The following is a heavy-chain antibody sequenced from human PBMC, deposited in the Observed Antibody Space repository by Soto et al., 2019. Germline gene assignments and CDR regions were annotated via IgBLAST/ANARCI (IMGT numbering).Heavy chain of an antibody. Sequence: GGSLRLSCAASGFTFSSYAMSWVRQAPGKGLEWVSAISGSGGSTYYADSVRGRFTISRDNSNNTLYLQINSLRAEDTAVYYCAKDLNPQFFDYWGQGTLVTVSS. J-gene: IGHJ4*02. V-gene: IGHV3-23*01. CDR1: GFTFSSYA. CDR3: AKDLNPQFFDY. CDR2: ISGSGGST.